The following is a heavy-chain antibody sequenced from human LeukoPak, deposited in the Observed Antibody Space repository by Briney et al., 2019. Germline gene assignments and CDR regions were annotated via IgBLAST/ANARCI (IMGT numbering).Heavy chain of an antibody. CDR2: IYYSGST. J-gene: IGHJ4*02. CDR3: ARDRSLLGGPFSGFDY. CDR1: GGSISSYY. V-gene: IGHV4-59*01. Sequence: PSETLSLTCTVSGGSISSYYWSWLRQPPGKGLEWIGYIYYSGSTNYNPSLKSRVTISVDTSKNQFSLKLSSVTAADTAVYYCARDRSLLGGPFSGFDYWGQGTLVTVSS. D-gene: IGHD3-10*01.